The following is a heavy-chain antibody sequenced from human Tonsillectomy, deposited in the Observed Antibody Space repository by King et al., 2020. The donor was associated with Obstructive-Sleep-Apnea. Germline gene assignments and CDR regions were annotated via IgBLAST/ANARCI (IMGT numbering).Heavy chain of an antibody. CDR3: ARLHYYGSGSYLGPFDF. Sequence: TLKESGPTLVKPTQTLTLTCTFSGFSLSTTGVGVGWIRQPPGKALEWLSLIHWDDDKRYRPSLKSRRTITKDTSKNQVVLTMTNMNPVDTATYYCARLHYYGSGSYLGPFDFWGQGTLVTVSS. D-gene: IGHD3-10*01. J-gene: IGHJ4*02. CDR1: GFSLSTTGVG. V-gene: IGHV2-5*02. CDR2: IHWDDDK.